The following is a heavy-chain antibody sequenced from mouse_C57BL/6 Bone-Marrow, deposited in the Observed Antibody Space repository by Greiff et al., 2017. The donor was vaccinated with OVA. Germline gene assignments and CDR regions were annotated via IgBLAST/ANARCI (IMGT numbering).Heavy chain of an antibody. CDR1: GFTFSSYG. D-gene: IGHD1-1*02. Sequence: EVMLVESGGDLVKPGGSLKLSCAASGFTFSSYGMSWVRQTPDKRLEWVATISSGGSYTYYPDSVKGRFTMSRDNAKNTLYLQMSSLKSEDTAMYYCARRGGPHYCDYWGQGTTITVSS. V-gene: IGHV5-6*02. CDR2: ISSGGSYT. J-gene: IGHJ2*01. CDR3: ARRGGPHYCDY.